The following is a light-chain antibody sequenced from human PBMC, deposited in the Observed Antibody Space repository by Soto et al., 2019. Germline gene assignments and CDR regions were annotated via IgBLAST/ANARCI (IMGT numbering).Light chain of an antibody. CDR1: QSVSYN. V-gene: IGKV3-15*01. CDR2: GAS. Sequence: EIVMTQSPATLSVSPGDRATLSCRASQSVSYNLAWYQQKPVQAPRLLIYGASTRATGIPARFSGSGSGTEFTLTISSLQSEDFAVYYCQQYNNWPLYTFGQGTKLEIK. J-gene: IGKJ2*01. CDR3: QQYNNWPLYT.